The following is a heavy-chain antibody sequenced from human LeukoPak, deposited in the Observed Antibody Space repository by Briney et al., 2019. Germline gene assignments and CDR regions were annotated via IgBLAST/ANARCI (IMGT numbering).Heavy chain of an antibody. CDR1: GDSINSGDSY. CDR2: IYYVGSP. J-gene: IGHJ4*02. CDR3: ARGRGLGYYYGSGSYYFDY. Sequence: SETLSLTCSVSGDSINSGDSYWGWIRQNPWTGLEWIGSIYYVGSPHYNPSLNNRQVTMSVDTSKNQFSLKLSSVTAADTAVYYCARGRGLGYYYGSGSYYFDYWGQGTLVTVSS. D-gene: IGHD3-10*01. V-gene: IGHV4-39*01.